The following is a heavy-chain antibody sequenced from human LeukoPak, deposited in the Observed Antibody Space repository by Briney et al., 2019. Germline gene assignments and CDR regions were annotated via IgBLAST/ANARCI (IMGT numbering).Heavy chain of an antibody. J-gene: IGHJ4*02. Sequence: PSETPSLTCTVSGGSISSYYWSWIRQPPGKGLEWIGYISYIGSTNYNPSLKSRVTISVDTSKNQFSLKLSSVTAADTAVYYCAREGRVQLEAYFDYWGQGTLVTVSS. CDR3: AREGRVQLEAYFDY. D-gene: IGHD1-1*01. CDR2: ISYIGST. CDR1: GGSISSYY. V-gene: IGHV4-59*12.